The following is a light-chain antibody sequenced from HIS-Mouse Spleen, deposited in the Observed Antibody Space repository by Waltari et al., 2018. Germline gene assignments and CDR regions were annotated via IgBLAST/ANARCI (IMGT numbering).Light chain of an antibody. V-gene: IGLV3-10*01. J-gene: IGLJ2*01. CDR1: ALPQKY. CDR3: YSTDSSGNHRV. Sequence: SYELTQPPSVSVSPGQTARITCSGDALPQKYAYWYQQKSGQAPVLVIYEDSKRTSGSPERVLGSSSGTMATLTISGAQVEDEADYYCYSTDSSGNHRVFGGGTKLTVL. CDR2: EDS.